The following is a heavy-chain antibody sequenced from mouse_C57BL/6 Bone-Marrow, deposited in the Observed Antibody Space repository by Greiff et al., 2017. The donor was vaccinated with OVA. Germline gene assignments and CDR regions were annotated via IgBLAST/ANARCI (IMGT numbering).Heavy chain of an antibody. CDR2: ISSGGSYT. D-gene: IGHD1-1*01. J-gene: IGHJ1*03. Sequence: EVQLVESGGDLVKPGGSLKLSCAASGFTFSSYGMSWVRQTPDKRLEWVATISSGGSYTYYPDSVKGRFTISRDNAKNTLYLQMSSLKSEDTAMYYCARHGYYYGSGVWGTGTTVTVSS. CDR1: GFTFSSYG. CDR3: ARHGYYYGSGV. V-gene: IGHV5-6*01.